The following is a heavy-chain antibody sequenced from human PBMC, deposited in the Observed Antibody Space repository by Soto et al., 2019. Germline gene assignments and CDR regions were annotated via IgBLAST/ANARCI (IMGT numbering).Heavy chain of an antibody. CDR3: ASDLGGWLVLGVFDY. D-gene: IGHD6-19*01. CDR2: IWYDGNSK. Sequence: QVQLVESGGGVVQPGRSLRLSCAASGFTFRSYGMHWVRQAPGKGLEWVAVIWYDGNSKYYTDSLKGRFTISRDNSKNTLYLQMNSLRAEDTAVYYCASDLGGWLVLGVFDYWGQGTLVTVSS. V-gene: IGHV3-33*01. CDR1: GFTFRSYG. J-gene: IGHJ4*02.